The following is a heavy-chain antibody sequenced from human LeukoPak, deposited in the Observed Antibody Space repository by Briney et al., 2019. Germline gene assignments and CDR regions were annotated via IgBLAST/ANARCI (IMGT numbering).Heavy chain of an antibody. CDR3: ARLYSYYYDSSGADDY. V-gene: IGHV5-51*01. Sequence: GESVKISCKASGYSFPSYWIAWVRQMPGKGLEWMGIIYPGGSDTRYSPSFQGQVTMSVDKSIDTAYLQWSSLKASDTAMYYCARLYSYYYDSSGADDYWGQGTLVIVPS. J-gene: IGHJ4*02. D-gene: IGHD3-22*01. CDR2: IYPGGSDT. CDR1: GYSFPSYW.